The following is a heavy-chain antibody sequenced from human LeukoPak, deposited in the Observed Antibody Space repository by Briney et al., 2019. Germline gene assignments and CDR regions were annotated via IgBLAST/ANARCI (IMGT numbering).Heavy chain of an antibody. CDR2: IRSKAYGGTT. D-gene: IGHD6-13*01. V-gene: IGHV3-49*03. CDR1: GFTFGDYA. J-gene: IGHJ6*03. CDR3: TRGYSSSWRYYYYYYMDV. Sequence: GGSLRLSCTASGFTFGDYAMSWFRQAPGKGLEWVGFIRSKAYGGTTEYAASVKGRFTISRDDSKSIAYLQMNSLKTEDTAVYYCTRGYSSSWRYYYYYYMDVWGKGTTVTISS.